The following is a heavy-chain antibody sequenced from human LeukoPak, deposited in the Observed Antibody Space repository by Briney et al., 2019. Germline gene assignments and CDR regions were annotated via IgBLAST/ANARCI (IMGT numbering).Heavy chain of an antibody. J-gene: IGHJ5*02. V-gene: IGHV1-69*02. CDR1: GYTLTGYY. CDR2: IIPILGIA. CDR3: ANGYYYDSSGSEQSKRGDWFDP. Sequence: SVKVSCKASGYTLTGYYMHWVRQAPGQGLEWMGRIIPILGIANYAQKFQGRVTITADKSTSTAYMELSSLRSEDTAVYYCANGYYYDSSGSEQSKRGDWFDPWGQGTLVTVSS. D-gene: IGHD3-22*01.